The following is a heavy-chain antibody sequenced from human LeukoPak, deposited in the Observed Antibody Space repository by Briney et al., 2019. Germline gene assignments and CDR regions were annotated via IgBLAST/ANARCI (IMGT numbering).Heavy chain of an antibody. Sequence: GGYLRLSCAASGFTFSSYSMNWVRQAPGKGLEWVSSISSSSSYIYYADSVKGRFTISRDNAKNSLYLQMNSLRAEDTAVYYCAREGIAAAGPRFDYWGQGTLVTVSS. V-gene: IGHV3-21*01. CDR3: AREGIAAAGPRFDY. D-gene: IGHD6-13*01. CDR1: GFTFSSYS. CDR2: ISSSSSYI. J-gene: IGHJ4*02.